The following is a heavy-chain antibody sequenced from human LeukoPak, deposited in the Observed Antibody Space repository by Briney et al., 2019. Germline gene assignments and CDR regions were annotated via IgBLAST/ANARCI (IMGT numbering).Heavy chain of an antibody. V-gene: IGHV3-23*01. D-gene: IGHD3-3*01. Sequence: GGSLRLSCAASGFTFSSYAMSWVRQAPGKGLEWVSANSGSGGSTYYADSVKGRFTISRDNSKNTLYLQMNSLRAEDTAVYYCCRFLEWSVWNWGQGTLVTVSS. CDR2: NSGSGGST. J-gene: IGHJ4*02. CDR1: GFTFSSYA. CDR3: CRFLEWSVWN.